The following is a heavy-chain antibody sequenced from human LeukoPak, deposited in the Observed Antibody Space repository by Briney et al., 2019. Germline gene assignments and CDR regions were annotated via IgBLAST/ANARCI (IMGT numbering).Heavy chain of an antibody. V-gene: IGHV4-59*08. Sequence: ASETLSLTCTVSGGSISSYYWSWFRQPPGKGLEWIGYIHYSGSTNYNPSLRSRITISVDTSKKQFSLSLSSVTAADTAVYYCASSDWNYARWGQGTLVTVSS. CDR3: ASSDWNYAR. D-gene: IGHD1-7*01. J-gene: IGHJ4*02. CDR2: IHYSGST. CDR1: GGSISSYY.